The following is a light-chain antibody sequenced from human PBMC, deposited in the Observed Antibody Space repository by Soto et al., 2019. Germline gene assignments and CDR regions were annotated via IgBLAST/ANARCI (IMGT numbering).Light chain of an antibody. CDR1: QSVNSNY. J-gene: IGKJ1*01. CDR3: QQYGSSGT. Sequence: EIVLMQSPGTLSLSPGEGATLSCRASQSVNSNYLAWYQQKPGQAPTVLIFDTSRRATGVPDRFSGSGSGTDFTLTISRLEPDDFAVYYCQQYGSSGTFGQGTKVEIK. V-gene: IGKV3-20*01. CDR2: DTS.